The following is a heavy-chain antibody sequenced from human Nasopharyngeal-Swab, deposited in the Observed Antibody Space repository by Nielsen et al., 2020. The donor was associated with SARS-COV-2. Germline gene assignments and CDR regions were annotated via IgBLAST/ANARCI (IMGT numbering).Heavy chain of an antibody. CDR2: IYPGDSDT. CDR3: ATGDYGSGSSFDY. D-gene: IGHD3-10*01. V-gene: IGHV5-51*01. CDR1: GYSFTSYW. Sequence: GGSLRLSCKGSGYSFTSYWIGWVRQMPGKGLEWMGIIYPGDSDTRYSPSFRGQVTISADKSISTAYLQWSSLKASDTAMYYCATGDYGSGSSFDYWGQGTLVTVSS. J-gene: IGHJ4*02.